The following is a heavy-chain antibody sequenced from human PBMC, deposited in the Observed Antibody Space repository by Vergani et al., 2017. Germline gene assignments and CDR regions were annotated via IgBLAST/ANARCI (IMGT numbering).Heavy chain of an antibody. CDR2: IYPGDSDT. Sequence: EVQLVQSGAEVKKPGESLKISCKGSGYSFTSYWIGWVRQMPGKGLEWMGIIYPGDSDTRYSPSFQGQVTISADKSISTAYLQWSSLKASDTAMYYCARHHTYYYGSGSYRIYYYYCMDVWGKGTTVTVSS. V-gene: IGHV5-51*01. CDR1: GYSFTSYW. D-gene: IGHD3-10*01. CDR3: ARHHTYYYGSGSYRIYYYYCMDV. J-gene: IGHJ6*03.